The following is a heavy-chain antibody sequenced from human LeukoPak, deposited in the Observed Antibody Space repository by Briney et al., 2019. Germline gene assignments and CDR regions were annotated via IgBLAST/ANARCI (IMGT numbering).Heavy chain of an antibody. J-gene: IGHJ4*02. CDR2: IYTSGST. CDR3: ARGYYFDY. V-gene: IGHV4-61*02. Sequence: PSQTLSLTCTVSGGSISSGSYYWRWIRQPAGKGLEWIGRIYTSGSTNYNPSLKSRVTISVDTSKNQFSLKLSSVTAADTAVYYCARGYYFDYCGQGTLVTVSS. CDR1: GGSISSGSYY.